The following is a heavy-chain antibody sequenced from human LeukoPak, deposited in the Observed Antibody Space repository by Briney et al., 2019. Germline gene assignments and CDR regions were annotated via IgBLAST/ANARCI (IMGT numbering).Heavy chain of an antibody. CDR3: ARDRYKGSSGWV. V-gene: IGHV1-2*02. CDR2: INPNSGGT. CDR1: GYTFTGYY. J-gene: IGHJ4*02. Sequence: ASVKVSCKASGYTFTGYYMHWVRQAPGQGLEWMGWINPNSGGTNYAQKFQGRVTMTRDTSISTAYMELRRLRSGDTAVYYCARDRYKGSSGWVWGQGTLVTVSS. D-gene: IGHD6-19*01.